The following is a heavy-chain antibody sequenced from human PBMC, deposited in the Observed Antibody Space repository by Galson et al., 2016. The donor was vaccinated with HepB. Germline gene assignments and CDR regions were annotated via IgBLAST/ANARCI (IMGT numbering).Heavy chain of an antibody. V-gene: IGHV3-21*06. J-gene: IGHJ4*02. CDR2: ISYVSDYK. CDR1: GFNFSSYS. Sequence: SLRLSCAASGFNFSSYSMNWVRQAPGKGLEWVSSISYVSDYKYYADSLKGRFTISRDNAKSSLFLQMNSLRVEDTAVYYCAREGQLLLYPAPIDYWGQGSLVTVSS. CDR3: AREGQLLLYPAPIDY. D-gene: IGHD2-2*02.